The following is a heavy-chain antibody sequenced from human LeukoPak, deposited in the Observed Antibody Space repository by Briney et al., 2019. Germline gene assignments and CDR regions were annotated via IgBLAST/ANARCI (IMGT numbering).Heavy chain of an antibody. Sequence: SETLSLTCTVSGYSISSGYYWGWIRQPPGKGVEWIGSIYHSGSTYYNPSLKSRVTISVDTSKNQFSLKLSSVTAADTAVYYCARRRFVRGPDVVNPFDYWGQGTLVTVSS. CDR1: GYSISSGYY. CDR3: ARRRFVRGPDVVNPFDY. V-gene: IGHV4-38-2*02. CDR2: IYHSGST. D-gene: IGHD2-8*01. J-gene: IGHJ4*02.